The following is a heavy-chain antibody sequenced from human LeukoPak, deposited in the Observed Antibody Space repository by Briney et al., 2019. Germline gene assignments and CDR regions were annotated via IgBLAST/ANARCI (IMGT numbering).Heavy chain of an antibody. D-gene: IGHD6-13*01. CDR2: IIPIFGTA. Sequence: SVKVSCKASRGTFSSYAISWVRQAPGQGLEWMGRIIPIFGTANYAQKFQGRVTITTDESTSTAYMGLSSLRSEDTAVYYCARMPLPAGTIEDYWGQGTLVTVSS. CDR3: ARMPLPAGTIEDY. CDR1: RGTFSSYA. V-gene: IGHV1-69*05. J-gene: IGHJ4*02.